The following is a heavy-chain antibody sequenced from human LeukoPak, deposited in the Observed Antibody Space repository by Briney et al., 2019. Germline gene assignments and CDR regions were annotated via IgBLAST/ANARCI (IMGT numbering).Heavy chain of an antibody. Sequence: ASLKISCKASGYTFTGYYMDWVRHAPGQGLEWMGWINPNSGGANYAQKSQGRVTMTRDTSISTAYMELSRLRSDDTAVYYCARRVGLRPYYFDYWGQGTLLPAYS. D-gene: IGHD5-12*01. V-gene: IGHV1-2*02. J-gene: IGHJ4*02. CDR2: INPNSGGA. CDR3: ARRVGLRPYYFDY. CDR1: GYTFTGYY.